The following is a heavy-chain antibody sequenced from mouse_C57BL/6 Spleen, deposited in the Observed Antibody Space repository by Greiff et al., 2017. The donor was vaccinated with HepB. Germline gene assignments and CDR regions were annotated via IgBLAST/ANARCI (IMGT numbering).Heavy chain of an antibody. CDR1: GFSLTSYG. V-gene: IGHV2-4*01. Sequence: QVQLKQSGPGLVQPSQSLSITCPVSGFSLTSYGVPWVRQPPGKGLEGLGVIWSGGRTDYNAAFISRLSISKDNSKSQVFFKMNSLQADDTAIYYCAKGITTVVEDYFDYWGQGTTLTVSS. CDR3: AKGITTVVEDYFDY. J-gene: IGHJ2*01. D-gene: IGHD1-1*01. CDR2: IWSGGRT.